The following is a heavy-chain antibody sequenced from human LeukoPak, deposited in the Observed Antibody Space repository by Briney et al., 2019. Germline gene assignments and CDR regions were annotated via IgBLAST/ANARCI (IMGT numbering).Heavy chain of an antibody. Sequence: GASVKVSCKASGYTLSGYYIHWMRQAPGQGLAWLGWINPASGDTEYGQKFQGRVSMTRDTSIATAYMELTGLAPDDTAVYYCARDRGPSYDSGIYFQYYFHFWGQGTLVTVSS. CDR2: INPASGDT. D-gene: IGHD3-10*01. V-gene: IGHV1-2*02. CDR3: ARDRGPSYDSGIYFQYYFHF. CDR1: GYTLSGYY. J-gene: IGHJ4*02.